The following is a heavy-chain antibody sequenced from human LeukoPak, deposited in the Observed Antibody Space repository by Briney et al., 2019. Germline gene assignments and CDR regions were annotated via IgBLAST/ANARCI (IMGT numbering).Heavy chain of an antibody. CDR3: ARGRYDFWSGYYSNNWFVP. D-gene: IGHD3-3*01. V-gene: IGHV1-8*01. CDR1: GYTFTSYD. J-gene: IGHJ5*02. CDR2: MNPNSGNT. Sequence: ASVKVSCKASGYTFTSYDINWVRQATGQGLEWMGWMNPNSGNTGYAQKFQGRVTMTRNTSISTAYMELSSLRSEDTAVYYCARGRYDFWSGYYSNNWFVPWGQGTLVTVSS.